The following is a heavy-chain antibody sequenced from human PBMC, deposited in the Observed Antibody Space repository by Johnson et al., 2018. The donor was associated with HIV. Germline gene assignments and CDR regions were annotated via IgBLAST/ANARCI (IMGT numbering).Heavy chain of an antibody. D-gene: IGHD3-16*01. V-gene: IGHV3-30-3*01. J-gene: IGHJ3*02. CDR2: ISYDGSNK. Sequence: QVLLVESGGGVVQPGRSLRLSCAASGFTFSSYAMHWVRQAPGKGPEWVAVISYDGSNKYYADSVKGRFTISRDNSKNTLYLQMNSLRAEDTAVYYCAKGGRFDAFDIWGQGTMVTVSS. CDR3: AKGGRFDAFDI. CDR1: GFTFSSYA.